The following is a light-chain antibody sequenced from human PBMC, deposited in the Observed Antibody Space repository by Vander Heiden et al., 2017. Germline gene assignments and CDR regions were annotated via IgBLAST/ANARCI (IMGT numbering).Light chain of an antibody. J-gene: IGLJ1*01. CDR3: SSYTSSSTLDV. CDR2: EVS. CDR1: SSDVGGYNY. Sequence: QSALTQPASVSGSSGPSITISCTGTSSDVGGYNYVSWYQQHPGKAPKLMIYEVSNRPSGVSNRFSGSKSGNTASMTISGLQAEDEADYYCSSYTSSSTLDVFGTGTKVTVL. V-gene: IGLV2-14*01.